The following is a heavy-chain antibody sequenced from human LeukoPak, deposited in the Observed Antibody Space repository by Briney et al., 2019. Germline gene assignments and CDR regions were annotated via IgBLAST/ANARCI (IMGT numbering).Heavy chain of an antibody. CDR1: GFTFSRHG. D-gene: IGHD3-3*01. Sequence: GGSLRLSCSPSGFTFSRHGMHWVRQAPGKGLEWVAIISNDGSRKYYAHYVEGRFTISRANSKNTLYLQMASLEATDTAVYYCARDRAWNYFAYWGQGTLVSVSS. CDR3: ARDRAWNYFAY. V-gene: IGHV3-30*03. CDR2: ISNDGSRK. J-gene: IGHJ4*02.